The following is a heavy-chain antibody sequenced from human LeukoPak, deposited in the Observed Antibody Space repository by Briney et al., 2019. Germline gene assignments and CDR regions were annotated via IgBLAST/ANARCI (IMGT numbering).Heavy chain of an antibody. J-gene: IGHJ4*02. CDR2: ISGSGGST. V-gene: IGHV3-23*01. CDR3: AKVGVLLWFGEFDY. Sequence: GGTLRLSCAASGFTFSSYGMSWVRQAPGKGLEWVSAISGSGGSTYYADSGKGRFTISRDNSKNTLYLQMNSLRAEGTVVYYCAKVGVLLWFGEFDYWGQGTLVAVSS. CDR1: GFTFSSYG. D-gene: IGHD3-10*01.